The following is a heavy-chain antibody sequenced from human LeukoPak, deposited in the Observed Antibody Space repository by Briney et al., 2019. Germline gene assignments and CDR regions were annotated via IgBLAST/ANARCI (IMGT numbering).Heavy chain of an antibody. CDR2: IYWDEDK. V-gene: IGHV2-5*02. CDR3: AHRLEYNWNDEENWFDP. CDR1: GFSLSTRGVG. J-gene: IGHJ5*02. Sequence: VSGPTLVNPTQPLTLTCTFSGFSLSTRGVGVGWIRQPPGKALEWLALIYWDEDKLYSPSLKSRLTSTKDTSKNQVVLTMTNMEPVDTATYYCAHRLEYNWNDEENWFDPWGQGTLVTVSS. D-gene: IGHD1-1*01.